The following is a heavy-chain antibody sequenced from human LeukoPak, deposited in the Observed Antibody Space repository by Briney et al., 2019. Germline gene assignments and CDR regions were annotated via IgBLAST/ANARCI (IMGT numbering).Heavy chain of an antibody. J-gene: IGHJ4*02. CDR3: ARVDSSWFSAFDY. V-gene: IGHV3-53*01. CDR1: GLSVSSNY. Sequence: PGGSLRLSCAASGLSVSSNYMIWVRQAPGKGLEWVSVIYSSGSTYYADSVKGRFTISRDNAKNSLYLQMNSLRAEDTAVYYCARVDSSWFSAFDYWGQGTLVTVSS. D-gene: IGHD6-13*01. CDR2: IYSSGST.